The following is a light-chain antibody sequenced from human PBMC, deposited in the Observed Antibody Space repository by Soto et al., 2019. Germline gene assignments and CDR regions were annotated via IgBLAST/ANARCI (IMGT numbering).Light chain of an antibody. V-gene: IGLV2-14*01. Sequence: QSALTQPASVSGSPGQSITISCTGTSSDVGNYKYVSWYQQHPGKAPKLMIYEVSNRPSGVSNRFSGSKSGNTASLTISGLQAEDETDYYCFSYTSSGTYVFGTGTKQTVL. CDR3: FSYTSSGTYV. CDR1: SSDVGNYKY. J-gene: IGLJ1*01. CDR2: EVS.